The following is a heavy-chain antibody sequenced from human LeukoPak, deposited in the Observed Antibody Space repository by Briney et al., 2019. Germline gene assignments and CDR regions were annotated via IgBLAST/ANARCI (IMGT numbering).Heavy chain of an antibody. CDR1: GYTFTSYG. CDR2: ISAYNGNT. J-gene: IGHJ4*02. Sequence: ASVKVSCKASGYTFTSYGISWVRQALGQGLEWMGWISAYNGNTNYAQKLQGRVTMTTDTSTSTAYMELRSLRSDDTAVYYCARDRERAFAEHLYYYDSKCFDYWGQGTLVTVSS. D-gene: IGHD3-22*01. V-gene: IGHV1-18*01. CDR3: ARDRERAFAEHLYYYDSKCFDY.